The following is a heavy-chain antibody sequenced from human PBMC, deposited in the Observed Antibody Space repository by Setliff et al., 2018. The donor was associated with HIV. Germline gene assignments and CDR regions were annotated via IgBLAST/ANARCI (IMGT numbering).Heavy chain of an antibody. CDR1: GYTFSTHA. Sequence: GASVKVSCKAFGYTFSTHAIHWVRQAPGQRLEWMGYINAGDDNTRYSEKFQGRVTITRDTSTSTAYMELSSLRSEDTAVYYCARGGVYYYDSSGWSIDYWGQGTLVTV. CDR3: ARGGVYYYDSSGWSIDY. J-gene: IGHJ4*02. CDR2: INAGDDNT. V-gene: IGHV1-3*01. D-gene: IGHD3-22*01.